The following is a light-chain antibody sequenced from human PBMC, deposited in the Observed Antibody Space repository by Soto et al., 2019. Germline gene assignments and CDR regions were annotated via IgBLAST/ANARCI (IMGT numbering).Light chain of an antibody. J-gene: IGLJ2*01. CDR3: CSYAGSSWI. Sequence: QSALTQPRSVSGSPGQSVTISCTGPNSDVGHYNYVSWYQQHPGKAPKLIIFDVDKRPSGVPDRFSGSKSGNTASLTISGLQTEDEADYYCCSYAGSSWIFGGGTQLTVL. V-gene: IGLV2-11*01. CDR2: DVD. CDR1: NSDVGHYNY.